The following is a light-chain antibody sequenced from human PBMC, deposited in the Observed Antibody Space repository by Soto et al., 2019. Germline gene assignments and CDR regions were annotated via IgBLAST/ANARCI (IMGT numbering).Light chain of an antibody. Sequence: EMVLTQSPGILSLSPGERATLSCRASQSVSSSYLAWYQQKPGQAPRLLIYGASNRATAITDRSSASASKTDYTHSVSRLEPEDFAVYSCHQYGSSPPYNFGHGAQLEIQ. J-gene: IGKJ2*01. CDR1: QSVSSSY. V-gene: IGKV3-20*01. CDR2: GAS. CDR3: HQYGSSPPYN.